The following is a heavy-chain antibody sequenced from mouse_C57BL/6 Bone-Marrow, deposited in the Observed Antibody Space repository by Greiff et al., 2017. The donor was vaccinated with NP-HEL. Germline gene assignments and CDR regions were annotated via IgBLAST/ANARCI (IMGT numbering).Heavy chain of an antibody. CDR2: IDPNSGGT. V-gene: IGHV1-72*01. D-gene: IGHD1-1*01. CDR1: GYTFTSYL. J-gene: IGHJ2*01. CDR3: ARYYYGSSSFDY. Sequence: VQLQESGAELVKPGATVKLSCKASGYTFTSYLMHWVKQRPGRGLEWIGRIDPNSGGTKYNEKFKSKATLTVDKPSSTAYMQLNSLTSEDSAVYYCARYYYGSSSFDYWGQGTTLTVSS.